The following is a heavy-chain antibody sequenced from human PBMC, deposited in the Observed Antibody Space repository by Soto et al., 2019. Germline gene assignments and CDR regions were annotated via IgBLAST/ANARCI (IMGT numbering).Heavy chain of an antibody. CDR3: ARDLYSKYYFDY. CDR2: ISSTTNYI. V-gene: IGHV3-21*04. J-gene: IGHJ4*02. CDR1: GFTFTRYS. Sequence: GGSLRLSCAASGFTFTRYSMNWVRQAPGKGLEWVSSISSTTNYIYYGDSMKGRFTISRDNAKNSLYLEMNSLRAADTAVYYCARDLYSKYYFDYWGQGTLVTVSS. D-gene: IGHD2-15*01.